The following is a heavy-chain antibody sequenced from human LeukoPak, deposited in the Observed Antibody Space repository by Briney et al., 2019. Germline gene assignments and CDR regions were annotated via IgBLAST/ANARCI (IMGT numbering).Heavy chain of an antibody. CDR1: GFTFSNYW. D-gene: IGHD2-21*02. V-gene: IGHV3-7*01. CDR3: VRTRVVVTAYFDY. Sequence: GGSLRLSCAASGFTFSNYWMSWVRQAPGKGLEWVANIKDSGSEKYYVDSVKGRFTISRDNAKNSLYLQMNSLRAEDTALYYCVRTRVVVTAYFDYWGQGTLVTVSS. J-gene: IGHJ4*02. CDR2: IKDSGSEK.